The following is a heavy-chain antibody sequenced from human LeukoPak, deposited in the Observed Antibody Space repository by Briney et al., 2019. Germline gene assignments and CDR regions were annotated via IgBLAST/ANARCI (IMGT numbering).Heavy chain of an antibody. CDR1: GGSISSYY. Sequence: SETLSLTCTVSGGSISSYYWSWIRQSPGKGLEWIGYIYYSGSTNYNPSLKSRVTISVDTSKNQFSLKLSSVTAADTAVYYCARHVSQGDLAARFGGPNWFDPWGQGTLVTVSS. CDR2: IYYSGST. CDR3: ARHVSQGDLAARFGGPNWFDP. V-gene: IGHV4-59*08. D-gene: IGHD2-15*01. J-gene: IGHJ5*02.